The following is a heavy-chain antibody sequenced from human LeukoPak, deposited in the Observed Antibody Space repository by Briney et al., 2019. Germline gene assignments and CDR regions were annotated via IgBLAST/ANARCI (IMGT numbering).Heavy chain of an antibody. CDR3: ASQRITDFGVVIPRGFDS. V-gene: IGHV4-39*07. D-gene: IGHD3-3*01. CDR2: TYYTGSS. Sequence: SETLSLTCTVSGGSINTNSYYWVWIRQPPGKGLEWIGTTYYTGSSFYKPSLKSRVTISVDTSKNQFSLKLSSVAAADTAMYYCASQRITDFGVVIPRGFDSWGQGTLVPVSS. J-gene: IGHJ4*02. CDR1: GGSINTNSYY.